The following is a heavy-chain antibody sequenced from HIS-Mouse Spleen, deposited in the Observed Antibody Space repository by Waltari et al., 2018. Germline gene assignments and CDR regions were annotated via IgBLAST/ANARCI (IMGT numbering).Heavy chain of an antibody. CDR1: GGSISSSSYY. D-gene: IGHD6-13*01. V-gene: IGHV4-39*07. CDR3: AREIPYSSSWYDWYFDL. CDR2: IYYSGST. J-gene: IGHJ2*01. Sequence: QLQLQESGPGLVKPSETLSLTCTVPGGSISSSSYYCGWIRQTPGKGLEWIGSIYYSGSTYYNPSLKSRVTISVDTSKNQFSLKLSSVTAADTAVYYCAREIPYSSSWYDWYFDLWGRGTLVTVSS.